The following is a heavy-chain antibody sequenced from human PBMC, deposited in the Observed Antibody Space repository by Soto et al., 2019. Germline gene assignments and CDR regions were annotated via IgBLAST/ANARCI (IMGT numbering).Heavy chain of an antibody. D-gene: IGHD6-19*01. J-gene: IGHJ4*02. CDR3: ASPAVAGKHELDY. CDR2: ISSSGSPS. V-gene: IGHV3-48*01. CDR1: GFTFSDFG. Sequence: EVQLVESGGDLVQPGGSLRLSCAASGFTFSDFGMNWVRQAPGKGLEWLSYISSSGSPSYYADSVKGRFIISRDNAKNSLYLQMNSLRAEDTAVYYCASPAVAGKHELDYWGQGTLVTVSS.